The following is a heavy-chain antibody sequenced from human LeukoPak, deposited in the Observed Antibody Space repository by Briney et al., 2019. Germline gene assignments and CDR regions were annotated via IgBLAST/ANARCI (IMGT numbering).Heavy chain of an antibody. CDR1: GYTFTGYY. D-gene: IGHD5-18*01. Sequence: ASVKVSCKASGYTFTGYYMHWVRQAPGQGLEWMGWINPNSGGTKYAQKFQGRVTMTRDTSISTAYMELSRLRSDDTAVYYCARVTPVTAMVIDVFDYWGQGTLVTVSS. CDR2: INPNSGGT. CDR3: ARVTPVTAMVIDVFDY. V-gene: IGHV1-2*02. J-gene: IGHJ4*02.